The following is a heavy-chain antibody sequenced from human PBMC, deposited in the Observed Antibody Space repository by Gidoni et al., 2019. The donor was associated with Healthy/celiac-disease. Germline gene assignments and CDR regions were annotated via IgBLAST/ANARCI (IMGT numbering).Heavy chain of an antibody. Sequence: QVQLVQSGAEVKKPGSSVKVSCKASGGTFSSYAIRWVRQAPGQGLEWMGGTIPTFGTANDAQKFQGRVTITADESTSTAYMELSSLRSEDTAVYYCARKGVGATTGAYYFDYWGQGTLVTVSS. CDR1: GGTFSSYA. D-gene: IGHD1-26*01. V-gene: IGHV1-69*01. CDR3: ARKGVGATTGAYYFDY. J-gene: IGHJ4*02. CDR2: TIPTFGTA.